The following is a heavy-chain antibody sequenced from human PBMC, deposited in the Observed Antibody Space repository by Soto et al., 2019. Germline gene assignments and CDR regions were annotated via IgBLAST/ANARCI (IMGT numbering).Heavy chain of an antibody. Sequence: VGSMRLSCVVSGLHVSTNYRSWVRQAPGKGLEWVSFIYSDGRTSYADSVKGRFTISRENAKNSLYLQMNSLRAGDTAVYYCARASLGAPEGGMDVWGQGTTVTVS. J-gene: IGHJ6*02. V-gene: IGHV3-53*01. CDR2: IYSDGRT. D-gene: IGHD6-6*01. CDR3: ARASLGAPEGGMDV. CDR1: GLHVSTNY.